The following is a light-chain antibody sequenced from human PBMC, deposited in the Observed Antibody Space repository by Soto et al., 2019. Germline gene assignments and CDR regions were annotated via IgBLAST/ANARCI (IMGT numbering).Light chain of an antibody. V-gene: IGKV3-15*01. J-gene: IGKJ1*01. CDR3: QQYNNWPPT. CDR2: GAS. Sequence: EIVMTQSPATLSVSPGERAPLSCRASQSVISNLAWYQQKPGQAPRLLIYGASTRAADIPASFSASGSGTDFTLLISILQYEDFAVYNCQQYNNWPPTFGQGTKLEIK. CDR1: QSVISN.